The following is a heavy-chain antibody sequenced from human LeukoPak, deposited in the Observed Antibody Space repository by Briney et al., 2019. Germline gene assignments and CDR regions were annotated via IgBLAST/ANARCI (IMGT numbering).Heavy chain of an antibody. CDR1: GYTFNTYG. CDR3: ASHIRFLEWSYFDY. D-gene: IGHD3-3*01. CDR2: IIPIFGIA. V-gene: IGHV1-69*04. J-gene: IGHJ4*02. Sequence: SVKVSCKTSGYTFNTYGIGWVRQAPGQGLEWMGRIIPIFGIANYAQKFQGRVTITADKSTSTAYMELSSLRSEDTAVYYCASHIRFLEWSYFDYWGQGTLVTVSS.